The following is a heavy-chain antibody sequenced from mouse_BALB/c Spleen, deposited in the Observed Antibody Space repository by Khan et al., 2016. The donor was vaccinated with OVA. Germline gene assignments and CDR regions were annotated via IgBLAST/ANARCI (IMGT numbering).Heavy chain of an antibody. CDR1: GYMFTRYY. CDR2: INPSNGGT. CDR3: RRKDYYGSGRRYLDV. V-gene: IGHV1S81*02. Sequence: QVQLMESGAELVKPGASVKLSCKASGYMFTRYYIYWVRQRPGQGLEWIGEINPSNGGTNFNEKFKTKATLTVDKSSSTAYMQLSSLTFEDSAVYYCRRKDYYGSGRRYLDVWGEGTTVTVSA. D-gene: IGHD1-1*01. J-gene: IGHJ1*01.